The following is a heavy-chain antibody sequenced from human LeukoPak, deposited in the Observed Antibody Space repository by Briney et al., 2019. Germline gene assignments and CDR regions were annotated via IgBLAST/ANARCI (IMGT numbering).Heavy chain of an antibody. V-gene: IGHV4-34*01. CDR2: INHSGST. D-gene: IGHD2/OR15-2a*01. Sequence: SETLSLTCTVSGGSISGYYWSWIRQPPGKGLEWIGEINHSGSTNYNPSLKSRVTISVDTSKNQFSLKLSSVTAADTAVYYCARGSASKATTSDGMDVWGQGTTVTVSS. CDR1: GGSISGYY. J-gene: IGHJ6*02. CDR3: ARGSASKATTSDGMDV.